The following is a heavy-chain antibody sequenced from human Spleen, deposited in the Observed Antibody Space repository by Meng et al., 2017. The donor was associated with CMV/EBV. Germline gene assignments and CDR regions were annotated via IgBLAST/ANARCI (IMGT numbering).Heavy chain of an antibody. CDR3: AKDLRGYGMDV. V-gene: IGHV3-21*01. J-gene: IGHJ6*02. CDR2: ISSSSSYI. Sequence: GESLKISCAASGFTFSSYEMNWVRQAPGKGLEWVSSISSSSSYIYYADSVKGRFTISRDNSKNTLYLQMNSLRAEDTTVYYCAKDLRGYGMDVWGQGTTVTVSS. CDR1: GFTFSSYE.